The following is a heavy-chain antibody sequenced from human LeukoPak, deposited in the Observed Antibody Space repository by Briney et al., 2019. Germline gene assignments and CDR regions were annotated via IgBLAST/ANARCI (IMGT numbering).Heavy chain of an antibody. V-gene: IGHV3-23*01. CDR2: ISGSGGST. D-gene: IGHD3-22*01. J-gene: IGHJ3*02. CDR3: ATESLIARSFDI. Sequence: PGGSLRLSCAASGFTFSSYAMSWVRQAPGKGLEWVSAISGSGGSTYYADSVKGRFTISRDNGKNSLFLQMNSLRAEDTAVYYCATESLIARSFDIWGQGTMVTVSS. CDR1: GFTFSSYA.